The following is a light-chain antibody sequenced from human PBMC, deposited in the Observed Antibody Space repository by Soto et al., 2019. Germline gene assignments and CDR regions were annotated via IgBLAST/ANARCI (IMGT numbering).Light chain of an antibody. CDR1: SSDVGSYNL. J-gene: IGLJ2*01. Sequence: QSVLTQPASVSGSPGQSITISCTGTSSDVGSYNLVSWYQQHPGKAPKLMIYDGSQRPSGVSNRFSASKSGTTASLTISGLQAEAEADYFCCSYAGTHVVFGGGTKLTVL. V-gene: IGLV2-23*01. CDR3: CSYAGTHVV. CDR2: DGS.